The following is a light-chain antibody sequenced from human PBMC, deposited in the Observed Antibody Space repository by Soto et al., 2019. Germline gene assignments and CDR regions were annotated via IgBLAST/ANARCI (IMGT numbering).Light chain of an antibody. V-gene: IGLV2-14*03. CDR2: DVY. J-gene: IGLJ1*01. CDR3: SSYTSSTTLV. CDR1: RGDIGGYNY. Sequence: QSVMTQPASVSASPGQSITISCTGTRGDIGGYNYVSWYQQHPGKAPKLMIYDVYHRPSGVSTRFSASKSGNTASLTISGLQADDEADYYCSSYTSSTTLVFGTGTKVTVL.